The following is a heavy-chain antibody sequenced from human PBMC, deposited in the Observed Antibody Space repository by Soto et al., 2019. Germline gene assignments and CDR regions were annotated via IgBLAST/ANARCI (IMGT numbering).Heavy chain of an antibody. Sequence: KTSETLSLTCTVSGGSISGSYWSWIRQTPGKVLEWVGYIHYSGSTNYNPSLKSRVTMSVDSAKNQFSPQLSSVTAADTAVYFCTKYRRTDAEGYSFDYWGQGALGTVS. CDR3: TKYRRTDAEGYSFDY. CDR1: GGSISGSY. V-gene: IGHV4-59*01. CDR2: IHYSGST. D-gene: IGHD2-15*01. J-gene: IGHJ4*02.